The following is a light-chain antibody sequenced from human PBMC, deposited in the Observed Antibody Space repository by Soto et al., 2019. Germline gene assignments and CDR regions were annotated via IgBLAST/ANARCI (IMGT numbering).Light chain of an antibody. V-gene: IGLV2-18*02. Sequence: ALTQPPSVSGSPGQSVAISCTGTSSDVGSYNRVSWYQQPPGAAPKLMIYEVSNRPSGVPDRFSGSKSGNTASLTISGLQAEDDADYYCNSYTGSSTYVFGTGTKVTVL. CDR2: EVS. J-gene: IGLJ1*01. CDR1: SSDVGSYNR. CDR3: NSYTGSSTYV.